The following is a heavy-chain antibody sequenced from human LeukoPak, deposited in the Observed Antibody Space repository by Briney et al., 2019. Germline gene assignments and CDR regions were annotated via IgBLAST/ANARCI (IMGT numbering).Heavy chain of an antibody. J-gene: IGHJ5*02. CDR2: IKQDGREK. CDR1: GFTFSSYW. V-gene: IGHV3-7*01. D-gene: IGHD5/OR15-5a*01. CDR3: ARDNGYSVYDP. Sequence: GGSLRLTCAASGFTFSSYWMSWVRQAPGKGLEWVANIKQDGREKYYVDSVKGRFTIYRDNPKTSLYLQMNSLRAEDTAVYYCARDNGYSVYDPWGQGTLVTVSS.